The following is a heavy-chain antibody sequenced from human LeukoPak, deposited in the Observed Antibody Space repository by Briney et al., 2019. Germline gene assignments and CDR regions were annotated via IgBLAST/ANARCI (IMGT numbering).Heavy chain of an antibody. D-gene: IGHD6-19*01. CDR1: GFTFSSYW. V-gene: IGHV3-7*01. CDR2: IKQDGSEK. Sequence: GGSLRLSCAASGFTFSSYWMSWVRQAPGKGLEWVANIKQDGSEKYYVDSVKGRFTISRDNAKNSLYLQMNSLRAEDTAVYYCARVGGYSSGYYYYYYMDVWGKGTTVTVSS. CDR3: ARVGGYSSGYYYYYYMDV. J-gene: IGHJ6*03.